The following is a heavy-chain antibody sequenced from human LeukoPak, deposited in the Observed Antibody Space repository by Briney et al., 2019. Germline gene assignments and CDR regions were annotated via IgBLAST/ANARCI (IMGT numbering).Heavy chain of an antibody. Sequence: GGAVRLSCAASGFTFSSYWMHWVRQAPGKGLVWVSRINSDGSSTSYADSVKGRFTISRDNAKNTLYLQMNSLRAEDTAVYYCAREYDSSGYYNWFDPWGQGTLVTVS. CDR3: AREYDSSGYYNWFDP. V-gene: IGHV3-74*01. D-gene: IGHD3-22*01. J-gene: IGHJ5*02. CDR2: INSDGSST. CDR1: GFTFSSYW.